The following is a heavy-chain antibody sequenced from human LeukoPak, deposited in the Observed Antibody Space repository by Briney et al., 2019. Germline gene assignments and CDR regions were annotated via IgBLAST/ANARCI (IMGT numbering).Heavy chain of an antibody. CDR2: ISAYNGNT. CDR1: GYTFTSYG. Sequence: ASVKVSCKASGYTFTSYGISWVRQAPGQGLEWMGWISAYNGNTNYAQKLQGGVTMTTDTYTSTAYMELRSLRSDDTAVYYCAREGYCSGGSCYLTYFDYWGQGTLVTVSS. CDR3: AREGYCSGGSCYLTYFDY. V-gene: IGHV1-18*01. J-gene: IGHJ4*02. D-gene: IGHD2-15*01.